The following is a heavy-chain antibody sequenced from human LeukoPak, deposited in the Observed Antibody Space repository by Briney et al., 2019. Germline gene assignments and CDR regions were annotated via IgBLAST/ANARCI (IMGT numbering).Heavy chain of an antibody. J-gene: IGHJ5*02. CDR3: AREEQLGLGDWFDP. CDR1: GYTFTSNY. Sequence: ASVKVSCKAFGYTFTSNYMHWVRQAPGQGPEWMGVIGPSGGSTTYAQKFQGRVTLTRDMSTSTDYLELSSLRSEDTAVYYCAREEQLGLGDWFDPWGQGTLVTVSS. D-gene: IGHD6-13*01. V-gene: IGHV1-46*01. CDR2: IGPSGGST.